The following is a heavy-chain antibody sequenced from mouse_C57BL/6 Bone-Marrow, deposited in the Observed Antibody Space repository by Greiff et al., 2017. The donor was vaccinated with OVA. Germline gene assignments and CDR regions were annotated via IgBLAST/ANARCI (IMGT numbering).Heavy chain of an antibody. CDR1: GYTFTSYG. Sequence: QVQLQQSGAELARPGASVKLSCKASGYTFTSYGISWVKQRTGQGLEWIGEIYPRSGNTYYNEKFKGKATLTADKSSSTAYMELRSLTSEDSAVYFCARGGSNYVAWFAYWGQGTLVTVSA. V-gene: IGHV1-81*01. CDR2: IYPRSGNT. CDR3: ARGGSNYVAWFAY. J-gene: IGHJ3*01. D-gene: IGHD2-5*01.